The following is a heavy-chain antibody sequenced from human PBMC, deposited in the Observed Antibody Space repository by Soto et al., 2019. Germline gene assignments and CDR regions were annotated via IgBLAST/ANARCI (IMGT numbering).Heavy chain of an antibody. CDR1: GGSISRDDYY. CDR3: ARDLPKDYYYGMDV. CDR2: IYYNGST. Sequence: QVQLQESGPGLVKPSQTLSLTCTVSGGSISRDDYYWSWIRQPPGKGLEWIGNIYYNGSTNYNPSLQSRLTISADTSNNQFSLKLTSVTAADTAVYFCARDLPKDYYYGMDVWGQGTTVTVSS. J-gene: IGHJ6*02. V-gene: IGHV4-30-4*01.